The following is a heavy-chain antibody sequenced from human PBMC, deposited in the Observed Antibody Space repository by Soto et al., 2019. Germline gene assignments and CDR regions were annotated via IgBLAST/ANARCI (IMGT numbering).Heavy chain of an antibody. CDR1: AGSVRSGEYY. CDR3: ARIPVDTYMINWFDP. Sequence: SETLSLTGTAAAGSVRSGEYYRNWIRQPPGKGLEWIGYIYYSGSTNYNPSLKSRVSISLDTSKNQFSLRLTSVTAADTAVYYCARIPVDTYMINWFDPWGQGMLVTVSS. CDR2: IYYSGST. V-gene: IGHV4-61*08. J-gene: IGHJ5*02. D-gene: IGHD5-18*01.